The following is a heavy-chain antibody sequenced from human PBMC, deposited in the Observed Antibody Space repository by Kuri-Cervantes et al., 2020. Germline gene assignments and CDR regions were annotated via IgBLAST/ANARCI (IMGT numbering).Heavy chain of an antibody. D-gene: IGHD2-2*01. Sequence: GESLKISCVASGFTFSNFWMSWVRQAPGKGLESLTNIKPDGTEKYYADSVKGRFTISRDNAKNSLYLQMNSLRVDDTAVYYCAKDRSRIVVGWFDPWGQGTLVTVSS. CDR1: GFTFSNFW. J-gene: IGHJ5*02. CDR3: AKDRSRIVVGWFDP. V-gene: IGHV3-7*01. CDR2: IKPDGTEK.